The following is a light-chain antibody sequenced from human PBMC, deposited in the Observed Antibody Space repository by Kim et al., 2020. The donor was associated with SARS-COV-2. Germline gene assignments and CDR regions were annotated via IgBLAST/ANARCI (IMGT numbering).Light chain of an antibody. CDR2: GAS. CDR3: QQYYSYPLT. Sequence: ASTGDRVTISCRASQGVATSLVWYQQHPGGAPKVLISGASTLQSGVPSRFRGSGSGTDFTLTISWLQPEDFATYFCQQYYSYPLTFGGGTKVDIK. J-gene: IGKJ4*01. CDR1: QGVATS. V-gene: IGKV1-8*01.